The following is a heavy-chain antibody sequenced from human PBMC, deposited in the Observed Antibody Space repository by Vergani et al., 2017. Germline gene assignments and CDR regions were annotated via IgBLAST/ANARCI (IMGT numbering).Heavy chain of an antibody. D-gene: IGHD3-16*01. V-gene: IGHV3-30*02. CDR3: AKHFRGWGIDY. CDR2: IQFDGSNQ. J-gene: IGHJ4*02. Sequence: QVQLVESGGGVVQRGGSLRLSCATPGFTLSNYDMQWIRQGPGRGLEFVAFIQFDGSNQYYADSVKGRFTLSRDFSKNTQYLQMNSLRTDATATYYCAKHFRGWGIDYWGQGTQVIVSS. CDR1: GFTLSNYD.